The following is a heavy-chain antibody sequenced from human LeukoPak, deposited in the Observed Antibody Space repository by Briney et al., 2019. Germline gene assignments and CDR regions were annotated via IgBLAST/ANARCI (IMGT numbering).Heavy chain of an antibody. CDR1: GFTFSSSD. D-gene: IGHD3-3*01. J-gene: IGHJ5*02. V-gene: IGHV3-23*01. CDR3: AKFIRDYDFWSGSYRAQWFDP. Sequence: TGGSLRLSCAASGFTFSSSDMSWVRQAPGSGLEWVSTISGSGDDTYYADSVKGRFTISRDNSKGTLYLQMSSLRAEERAIYFCAKFIRDYDFWSGSYRAQWFDPWGQGTLVTVSS. CDR2: ISGSGDDT.